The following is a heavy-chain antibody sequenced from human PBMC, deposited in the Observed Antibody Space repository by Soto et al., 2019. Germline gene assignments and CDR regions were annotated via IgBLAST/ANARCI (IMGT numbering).Heavy chain of an antibody. CDR2: INRGGCGAYYA. V-gene: IGHV3-23*01. J-gene: IGHJ1*01. D-gene: IGHD3-10*01. Sequence: EVQLLESGGTFVQPGGSLRLSCAASGFTFTSSGMSWVRQAPEKGLEWVSGINRGGCGAYYAYYADSVKGRFTISRDKSENTVYLQMDRLRVQDTAVYYCVKESGRAYFQQWGQGTLVTVSS. CDR1: GFTFTSSG. CDR3: VKESGRAYFQQ.